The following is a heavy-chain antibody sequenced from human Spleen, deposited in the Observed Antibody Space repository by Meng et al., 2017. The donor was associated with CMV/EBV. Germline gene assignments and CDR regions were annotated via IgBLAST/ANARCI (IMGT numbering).Heavy chain of an antibody. D-gene: IGHD3-10*01. Sequence: GGSLRLSCAASGFTFSNYAMNWVRQAPGKGLEWVSTISGSGGDTYFADSVKGRFTISRDNSKNTLYLQMNNLRAEDTAVYYCARTLILVRGVIMAFDYWGQGTLVTSPQ. CDR1: GFTFSNYA. CDR3: ARTLILVRGVIMAFDY. CDR2: ISGSGGDT. J-gene: IGHJ4*02. V-gene: IGHV3-23*01.